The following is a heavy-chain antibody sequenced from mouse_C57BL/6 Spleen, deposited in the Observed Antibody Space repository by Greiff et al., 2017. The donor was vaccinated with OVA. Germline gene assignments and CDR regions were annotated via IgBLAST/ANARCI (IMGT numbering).Heavy chain of an antibody. D-gene: IGHD1-1*01. J-gene: IGHJ4*01. V-gene: IGHV7-3*01. CDR3: ARSLDGSSYTYAMDY. CDR1: GFTFTDYY. Sequence: EVKLVESGGGLVQPGGSLSLSCAASGFTFTDYYMSWVRQPPGKALEWLGFIRNKANGYTTEYSASVKGRFTISRDTSQSILYLQMNALRAEDSATYYCARSLDGSSYTYAMDYWGQGTSVTVSS. CDR2: IRNKANGYTT.